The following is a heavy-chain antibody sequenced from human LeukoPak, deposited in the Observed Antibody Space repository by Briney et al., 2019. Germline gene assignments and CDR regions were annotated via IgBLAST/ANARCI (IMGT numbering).Heavy chain of an antibody. CDR1: GGTFSSYA. CDR3: ARVASGSGYSPSPFDY. D-gene: IGHD3-22*01. V-gene: IGHV1-69*04. CDR2: IIPILGIA. Sequence: GASVTVSCKASGGTFSSYAMSWVRQAPGQGLEWMGRIIPILGIANYAQKFHGRVTITADKSTSTAYMELSSLRSEDTAVYYCARVASGSGYSPSPFDYWGQGTLVTVSS. J-gene: IGHJ4*02.